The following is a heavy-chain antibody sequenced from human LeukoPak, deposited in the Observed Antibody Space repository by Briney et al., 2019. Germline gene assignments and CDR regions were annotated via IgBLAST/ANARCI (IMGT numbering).Heavy chain of an antibody. CDR2: ISSSGSTI. CDR3: ARASSGNRNWFDP. V-gene: IGHV3-11*01. Sequence: GRSLRLSCAASGFTFSDYYMSWIRQAPGKGLEWVSYISSSGSTIYYADSVKGRFTISRDNAKNSLYLQMNSLRAEDTAVYYCARASSGNRNWFDPWGQGTLVTVSS. CDR1: GFTFSDYY. J-gene: IGHJ5*02. D-gene: IGHD6-19*01.